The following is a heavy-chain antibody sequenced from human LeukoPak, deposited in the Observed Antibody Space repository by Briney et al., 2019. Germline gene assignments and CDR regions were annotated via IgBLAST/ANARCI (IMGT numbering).Heavy chain of an antibody. CDR1: GGSISSYY. CDR2: IYYSGST. Sequence: PSETLSLTCTVSGGSISSYYWSWIRQPPGKGLEWIGYIYYSGSTNYNPSLKSRVTISVDTSKNQFSLKLSSVTAADTAVYYCARGRDYYGSGSSGNAFDIWGQGTMVTVSS. D-gene: IGHD3-10*01. CDR3: ARGRDYYGSGSSGNAFDI. J-gene: IGHJ3*02. V-gene: IGHV4-59*01.